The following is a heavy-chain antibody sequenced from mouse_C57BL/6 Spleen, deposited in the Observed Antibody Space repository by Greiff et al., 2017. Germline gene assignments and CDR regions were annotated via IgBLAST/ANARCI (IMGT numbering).Heavy chain of an antibody. CDR1: GFTFSDYG. Sequence: EVMLVESGGGLVKPGGSLKFSCAASGFTFSDYGMHWVRRAPETGLEWVAYISSGSSTIYYADTVKGRFTISRDNAKNTRFLQMTSLRSEDTAMCYDAGSGDYARDYWGQGTSVTVSS. CDR3: AGSGDYARDY. J-gene: IGHJ4*01. D-gene: IGHD3-1*01. V-gene: IGHV5-17*01. CDR2: ISSGSSTI.